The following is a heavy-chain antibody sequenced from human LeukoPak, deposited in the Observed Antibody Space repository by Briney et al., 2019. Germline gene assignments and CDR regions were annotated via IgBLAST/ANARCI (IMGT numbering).Heavy chain of an antibody. CDR2: IDPSDSNT. Sequence: GESLRSSCKGSGYSFTSHWISWVRQMPGKGLEWMGRIDPSDSNTNYSPSFQGHVTISADKSISTAYLQWSSLKASDTAMYYCARHGSYSSGWYDYQTIFDYWGQGTLVTVSS. D-gene: IGHD6-19*01. J-gene: IGHJ4*02. CDR1: GYSFTSHW. V-gene: IGHV5-10-1*01. CDR3: ARHGSYSSGWYDYQTIFDY.